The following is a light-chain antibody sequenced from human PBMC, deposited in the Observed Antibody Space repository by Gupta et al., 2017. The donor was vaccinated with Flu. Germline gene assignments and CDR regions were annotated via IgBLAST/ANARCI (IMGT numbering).Light chain of an antibody. J-gene: IGKJ3*01. CDR1: QSVSSY. CDR2: DAP. Sequence: DIVFTQSPSTLSLSPWERATLSCRASQSVSSYLAWYQQKPGQAPRLLIYDAPNSATGIAARFSGSGSGKYLTLTISSLELEDFAVYYSQQLSNCRNVTFGHGTNVDIK. CDR3: QQLSNCRNVT. V-gene: IGKV3-11*01.